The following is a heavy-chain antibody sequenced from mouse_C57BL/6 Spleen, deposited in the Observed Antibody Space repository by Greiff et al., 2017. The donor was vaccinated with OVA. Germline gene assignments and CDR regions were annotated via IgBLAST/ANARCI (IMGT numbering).Heavy chain of an antibody. CDR1: GFNIKDYY. J-gene: IGHJ1*03. D-gene: IGHD2-3*01. CDR3: TLYDGYSLYFDV. V-gene: IGHV14-1*01. CDR2: IDPEDGDT. Sequence: VQLKQSGAELVRPGASVKLSCTASGFNIKDYYMHWVKQRPEQGLEWIGRIDPEDGDTEYAPKFQGKATMTADPSSNTAYLQLSSLTSEDTAVYYCTLYDGYSLYFDVWGTGTTVTVSS.